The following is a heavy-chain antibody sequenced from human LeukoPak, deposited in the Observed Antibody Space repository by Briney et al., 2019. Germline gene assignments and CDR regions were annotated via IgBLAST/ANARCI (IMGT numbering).Heavy chain of an antibody. D-gene: IGHD3-22*01. CDR2: IYYSGST. CDR1: GGSISSSSYY. Sequence: SETLSLTCTVPGGSISSSSYYWGWIRQPPGKGLEWIGSIYYSGSTYYNPSLKSRVTISVDTSKNQFSLKLSSVTAADTAVYYCARRTERDYYDSSGYREEIDYWGQGTLVTVSS. V-gene: IGHV4-39*01. CDR3: ARRTERDYYDSSGYREEIDY. J-gene: IGHJ4*02.